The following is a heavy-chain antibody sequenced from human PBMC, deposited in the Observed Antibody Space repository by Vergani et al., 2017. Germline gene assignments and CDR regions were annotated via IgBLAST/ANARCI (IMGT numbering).Heavy chain of an antibody. D-gene: IGHD6-13*01. V-gene: IGHV3-43*02. CDR2: ISGDGGSK. Sequence: EVQLVESGGGVVQPGGSLRLSCAASGFTFDDYAMHWVRQAPGKGLEWVSLISGDGGSKYYADSVKGRFTISRDNSKNSLYLQMNSLRTEGTASYYCAKDTGSSWPNYFDYWGQGTLVTVSS. CDR1: GFTFDDYA. J-gene: IGHJ4*02. CDR3: AKDTGSSWPNYFDY.